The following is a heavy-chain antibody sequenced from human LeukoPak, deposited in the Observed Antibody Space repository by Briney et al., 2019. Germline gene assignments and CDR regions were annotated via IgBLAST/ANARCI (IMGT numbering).Heavy chain of an antibody. Sequence: GGSLRLSCAASGFTFSHYAIYWVRQAPGKGLEWVSGMSSSGNTTYYADSVKGRFTMSRDNSKNTPCLQMNSLRAEDTAVYYCAKGISGSFDYWGQGTLVTVSS. CDR1: GFTFSHYA. CDR2: MSSSGNTT. V-gene: IGHV3-23*01. CDR3: AKGISGSFDY. D-gene: IGHD6-19*01. J-gene: IGHJ4*02.